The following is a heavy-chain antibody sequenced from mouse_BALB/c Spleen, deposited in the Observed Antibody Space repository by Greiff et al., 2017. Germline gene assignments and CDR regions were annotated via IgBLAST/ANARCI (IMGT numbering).Heavy chain of an antibody. J-gene: IGHJ3*01. CDR3: ASGSSYGFAY. Sequence: EVKLQESGAELVKPGASVKLSCTASGFNIKDTYMHWVKQRPEQGLEWIGRIDPANGNTKYDPKFQGKATITADTSSNTAYLQLSSLTSEDTAVYYCASGSSYGFAYWGQGTLVTVSA. CDR1: GFNIKDTY. V-gene: IGHV14-3*02. CDR2: IDPANGNT. D-gene: IGHD1-1*01.